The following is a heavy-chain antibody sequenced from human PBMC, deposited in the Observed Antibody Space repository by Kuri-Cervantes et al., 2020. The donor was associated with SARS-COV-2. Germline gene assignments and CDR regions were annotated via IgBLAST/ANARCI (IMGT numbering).Heavy chain of an antibody. CDR1: GGSTSSSSYY. J-gene: IGHJ5*02. V-gene: IGHV4-39*01. CDR2: MYFSGST. D-gene: IGHD3-10*01. CDR3: ARGRITMVRGVTKSNWFDP. Sequence: SETLSLTCTVSGGSTSSSSYYWGWIRQPPGKGLEWIGSMYFSGSTYYNPSLKSPLTISVDTSKTQFSLKLSSVTAADTAVYYCARGRITMVRGVTKSNWFDPWGQGTLVTVSS.